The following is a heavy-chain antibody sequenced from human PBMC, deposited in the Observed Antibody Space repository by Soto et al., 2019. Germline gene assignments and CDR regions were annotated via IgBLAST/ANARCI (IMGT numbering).Heavy chain of an antibody. V-gene: IGHV4-31*03. CDR3: VRQDYGDFVFDY. CDR2: IYYSGST. D-gene: IGHD4-17*01. CDR1: GGSISSGGYY. Sequence: QVQLQESGPGLVKPSQTLSLTCTVSGGSISSGGYYWSWIRQHPGKGLEWIVYIYYSGSTYYIPSLKSRVTISVDTSKNQFSQKLSSVTAADTAVYYCVRQDYGDFVFDYWGQGTLVTVS. J-gene: IGHJ4*02.